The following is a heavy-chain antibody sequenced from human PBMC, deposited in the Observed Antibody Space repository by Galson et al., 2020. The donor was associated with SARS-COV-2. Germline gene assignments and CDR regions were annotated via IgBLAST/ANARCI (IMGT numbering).Heavy chain of an antibody. Sequence: GGSMRLSCAASGFTFSSYAMSWVSQAPGKGLEWVSRLSGSGASTYYADSVKGRFTISRDNSKNTLYLQMNSLRAEDTAIYYCAKMEGIAVAATPNWGQGTLVTVSS. CDR2: LSGSGAST. J-gene: IGHJ4*02. CDR3: AKMEGIAVAATPN. D-gene: IGHD6-19*01. CDR1: GFTFSSYA. V-gene: IGHV3-23*01.